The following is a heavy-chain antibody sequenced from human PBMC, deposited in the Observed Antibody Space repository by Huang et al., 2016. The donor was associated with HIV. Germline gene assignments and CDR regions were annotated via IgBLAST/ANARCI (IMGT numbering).Heavy chain of an antibody. D-gene: IGHD6-19*01. CDR2: SRNKVRSYTT. Sequence: EVQLVESGGGLVQPGGSLRLSCAASGFTFSDHYMDWVRQAQGKGLEWVGRSRNKVRSYTTEYAASVKGRCTISRDDSETSLYLQMNSLRTEDSAVYYCTGALASDTGMDVWGQGTTVTVSS. J-gene: IGHJ6*02. CDR3: TGALASDTGMDV. V-gene: IGHV3-72*01. CDR1: GFTFSDHY.